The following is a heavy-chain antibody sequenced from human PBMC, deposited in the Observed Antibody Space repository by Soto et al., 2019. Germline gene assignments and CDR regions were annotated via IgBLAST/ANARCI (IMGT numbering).Heavy chain of an antibody. Sequence: SETLSLTCTVSGGSISSYYWSSIRQPPGKGLEWIGYIYYSGSTNYNPSLKSRVTISVDTSKNQFSLKLSSVTAADTAVYYCARRYYDSSGYGMDVWGQGTTVTVSS. CDR1: GGSISSYY. V-gene: IGHV4-59*01. CDR2: IYYSGST. J-gene: IGHJ6*02. CDR3: ARRYYDSSGYGMDV. D-gene: IGHD3-22*01.